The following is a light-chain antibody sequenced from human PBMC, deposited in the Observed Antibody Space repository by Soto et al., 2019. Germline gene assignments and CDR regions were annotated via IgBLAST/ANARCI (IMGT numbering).Light chain of an antibody. CDR3: QQYVNSPWA. J-gene: IGKJ1*01. V-gene: IGKV3-20*01. CDR2: GAS. Sequence: EIVLTQSPGTLSLSPGERATLSCRASQSVSSSFLACYQQKPGQAPRLLIYGASNRATGIPDRFSGGGSGTDFPTTISRLEHEDFAVYYCQQYVNSPWAFGQGTKVAIE. CDR1: QSVSSSF.